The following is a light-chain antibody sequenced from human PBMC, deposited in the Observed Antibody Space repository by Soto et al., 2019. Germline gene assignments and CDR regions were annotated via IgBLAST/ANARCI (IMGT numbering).Light chain of an antibody. CDR1: SSDVGGYNY. Sequence: QSALTQPASVSVSPGQSITISCTGTSSDVGGYNYVSWYQQHPGKAPKLMISEVSNRPSGVSDRFSGSKSGDTASLTISGLQAEDEAEYYCSSYTRSTTRVFGTGTKLTVL. J-gene: IGLJ1*01. CDR2: EVS. V-gene: IGLV2-14*01. CDR3: SSYTRSTTRV.